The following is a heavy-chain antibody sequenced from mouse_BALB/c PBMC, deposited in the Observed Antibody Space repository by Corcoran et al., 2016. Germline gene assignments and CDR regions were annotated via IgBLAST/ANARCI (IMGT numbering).Heavy chain of an antibody. Sequence: EVQLQQSGAELVKPGASVKLSCTASGFNIKDTYRHWVKQRPEQGLEWIGRIDPANGNTKYDPKFQGKATITADTSSNTAYLQLSSLTSEDTAVYYCARKGDWGQGTTLTVSS. CDR1: GFNIKDTY. CDR2: IDPANGNT. J-gene: IGHJ2*01. V-gene: IGHV14-3*02. CDR3: ARKGD.